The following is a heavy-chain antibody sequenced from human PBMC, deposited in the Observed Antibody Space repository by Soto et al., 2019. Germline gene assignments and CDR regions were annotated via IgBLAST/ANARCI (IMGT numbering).Heavy chain of an antibody. J-gene: IGHJ4*02. V-gene: IGHV4-31*03. Sequence: QVQLQESGPGLVKPSQTLSLICTVSGGSVSSNIYYWTWIRHHPGKGPEWIGHIYYSGTTYYNPSIKSRVTITLDKAKNLFCLKLTSVTAAQPAVYYCARGYDYDSGGYFFDYWVEGTMVTVSS. D-gene: IGHD3-22*01. CDR3: ARGYDYDSGGYFFDY. CDR1: GGSVSSNIYY. CDR2: IYYSGTT.